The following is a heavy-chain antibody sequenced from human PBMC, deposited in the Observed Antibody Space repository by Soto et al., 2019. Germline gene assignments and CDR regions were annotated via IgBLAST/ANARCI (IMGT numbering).Heavy chain of an antibody. V-gene: IGHV3-11*06. CDR3: AGGGDYGRGAWFDP. J-gene: IGHJ5*02. CDR2: ISSSSSYT. CDR1: GFTFSDYY. Sequence: QVQLVESGGGLVKPGGSLRLSCAASGFTFSDYYMSWIRQAPGKGLEWVSYISSSSSYTNYADSVKGRFTISRDNAKNSLYPQMNGLRAEDAAVYYCAGGGDYGRGAWFDPWGQGTLVTVSS. D-gene: IGHD4-17*01.